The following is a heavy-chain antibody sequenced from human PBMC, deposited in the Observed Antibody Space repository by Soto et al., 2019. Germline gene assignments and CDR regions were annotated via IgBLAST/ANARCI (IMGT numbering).Heavy chain of an antibody. Sequence: EVQLVESGGGLIQPGGSLRLSCAASGFTVSSNYMSWFRQAPGKGLEWGSVIYSGGSTYYADSVKGRFTISRDNSKNTLYLQMNSLRAEDTAVYYCARDRVESGYPEYFQHWGQGTLVTVSS. CDR2: IYSGGST. V-gene: IGHV3-53*01. CDR1: GFTVSSNY. D-gene: IGHD3-22*01. J-gene: IGHJ1*01. CDR3: ARDRVESGYPEYFQH.